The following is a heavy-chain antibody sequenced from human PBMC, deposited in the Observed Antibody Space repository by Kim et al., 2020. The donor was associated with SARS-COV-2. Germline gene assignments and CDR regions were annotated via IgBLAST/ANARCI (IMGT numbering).Heavy chain of an antibody. CDR3: GRYGRNYGVVL. D-gene: IGHD3-10*01. V-gene: IGHV3-64D*06. CDR1: GFTFNDFA. Sequence: GGSLRLSCAGSGFTFNDFAMHWVRRAPGKGLEYVSATTRSGGGSFYADSVEGRFTISRDNSKNTLYLQMNSLRVEDTSVYYCGRYGRNYGVVLWGQGTLVIVSS. CDR2: TTRSGGGS. J-gene: IGHJ5*02.